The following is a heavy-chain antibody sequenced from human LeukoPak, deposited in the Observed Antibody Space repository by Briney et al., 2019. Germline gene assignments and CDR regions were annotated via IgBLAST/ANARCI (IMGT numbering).Heavy chain of an antibody. CDR2: ITDSGSTI. D-gene: IGHD7-27*01. V-gene: IGHV3-48*03. J-gene: IGHJ3*02. CDR1: GFTFSSYE. Sequence: PGGSLRLSCAAPGFTFSSYEMNWVRQPPGKGLEWVSYITDSGSTIYYADSVKGRFTISRDNAKNSLYLQINSLRVEGTAVYYCARERAGEDAFDIWGQGTMVTVSS. CDR3: ARERAGEDAFDI.